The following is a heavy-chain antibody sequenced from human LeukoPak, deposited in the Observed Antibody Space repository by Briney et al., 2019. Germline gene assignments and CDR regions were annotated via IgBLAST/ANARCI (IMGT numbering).Heavy chain of an antibody. CDR2: INSDGSST. CDR1: GFTFSNYW. CDR3: ARAVGWTNNAYYSDY. Sequence: PGGSLRLSCAASGFTFSNYWMYWVRQAPGKGLVWVSRINSDGSSTTYVDSVKGRFTISRDNAKNTLYLQMNSLGAEDTAVYYCARAVGWTNNAYYSDYWGQGTLVTVSS. D-gene: IGHD2-8*01. J-gene: IGHJ4*02. V-gene: IGHV3-74*01.